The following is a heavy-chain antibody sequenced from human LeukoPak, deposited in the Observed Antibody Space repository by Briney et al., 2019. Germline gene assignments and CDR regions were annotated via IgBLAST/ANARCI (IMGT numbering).Heavy chain of an antibody. Sequence: GGSLRLSCAASGFTFSSYGLHWVRQAPGKGLEWVAVIWYDGSNEYYADSVKGRFTISRDNSKNTLYLQMNSLRAEDTAVYYCARDPLGFGEVHWGQGTLVTVSS. CDR2: IWYDGSNE. D-gene: IGHD3-10*01. V-gene: IGHV3-33*01. J-gene: IGHJ4*02. CDR1: GFTFSSYG. CDR3: ARDPLGFGEVH.